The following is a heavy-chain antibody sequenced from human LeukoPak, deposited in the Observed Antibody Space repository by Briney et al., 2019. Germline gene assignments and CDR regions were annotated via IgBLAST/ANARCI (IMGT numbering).Heavy chain of an antibody. D-gene: IGHD6-6*01. J-gene: IGHJ6*03. CDR3: ARAPRGAARLYYYYYMDV. V-gene: IGHV1-2*02. Sequence: ASVKVSCKASGYTFTSYDINWVRQATGQGLEWMGWRNPNSGGTNYAQKFQGRVTMTRDTSISTAYMELSRLRSDDTAVYYCARAPRGAARLYYYYYMDVWGKGTTVTVSS. CDR2: RNPNSGGT. CDR1: GYTFTSYD.